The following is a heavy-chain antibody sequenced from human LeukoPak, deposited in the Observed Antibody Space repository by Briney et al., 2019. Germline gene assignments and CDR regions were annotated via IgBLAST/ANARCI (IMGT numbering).Heavy chain of an antibody. CDR2: ISSSGSYI. CDR1: GFTFSSYS. CDR3: VRDPLGGNYYYYMDV. Sequence: GGSLRLSCAASGFTFSSYSMNWVRQAPGKGLEWVSSISSSGSYIYYADSVKGRFTISRDNAKNSLYLQMNSLRAEDTAVYYCVRDPLGGNYYYYMDVWGKGTTVTVSS. J-gene: IGHJ6*03. D-gene: IGHD3-16*01. V-gene: IGHV3-21*01.